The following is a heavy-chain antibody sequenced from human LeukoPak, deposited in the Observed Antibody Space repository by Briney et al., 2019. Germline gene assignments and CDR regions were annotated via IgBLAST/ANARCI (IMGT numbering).Heavy chain of an antibody. J-gene: IGHJ6*03. D-gene: IGHD4-11*01. CDR3: ARDSTVTTSTIPTYYMDV. CDR1: GGSISSYY. V-gene: IGHV4-4*07. CDR2: IYTSGST. Sequence: PSETLSLTCTVSGGSISSYYRSWIRQPAGKGLEWIGRIYTSGSTNYNPSLKSRVTISVDKSKNQFSLKLSSVTAADTAVYYCARDSTVTTSTIPTYYMDVWGKGTTVTVSS.